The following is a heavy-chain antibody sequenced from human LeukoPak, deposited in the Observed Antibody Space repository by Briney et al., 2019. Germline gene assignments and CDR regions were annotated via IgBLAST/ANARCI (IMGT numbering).Heavy chain of an antibody. CDR3: ARVEGYYYDSSGYFVRPYYFDY. D-gene: IGHD3-22*01. V-gene: IGHV3-20*04. CDR1: GFTFDDYG. J-gene: IGHJ4*02. CDR2: INWNGGST. Sequence: PGGSLRLSCAASGFTFDDYGMSWVRQAPGKGLEWVSDINWNGGSTGCADSVKGRLTISRDNAKNSLYLQMNSLRAEDTALYYCARVEGYYYDSSGYFVRPYYFDYWGQGTLVTVSS.